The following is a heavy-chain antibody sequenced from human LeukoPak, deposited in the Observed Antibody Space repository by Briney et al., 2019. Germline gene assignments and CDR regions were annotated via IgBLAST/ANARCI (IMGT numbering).Heavy chain of an antibody. D-gene: IGHD3-22*01. CDR3: SRSAYYDGSGNYYDY. CDR1: GFTFSSYG. Sequence: GGSLRLSCAASGFTFSSYGMHWVRQAPGKGLEWVAVISYDGSNKYYADSVKGRFTISRDNAKNTLYLQMNGLRAEDTAVYYCSRSAYYDGSGNYYDYWGQGTLVTVSS. V-gene: IGHV3-30*03. CDR2: ISYDGSNK. J-gene: IGHJ4*02.